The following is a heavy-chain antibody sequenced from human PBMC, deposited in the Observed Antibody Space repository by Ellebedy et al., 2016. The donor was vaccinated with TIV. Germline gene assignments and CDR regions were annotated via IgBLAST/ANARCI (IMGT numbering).Heavy chain of an antibody. CDR1: GFSVSHNF. CDR3: ARKTDKTGSGDY. Sequence: GESLKISCAASGFSVSHNFMTWLRQAPGKGLEWVSLIYSGGSTSYADSVKGRFTISRDNSRNKLYLPMNSLRAEDTAVYYCARKTDKTGSGDYWGQGTLVTVSS. V-gene: IGHV3-53*01. J-gene: IGHJ4*02. CDR2: IYSGGST. D-gene: IGHD1-1*01.